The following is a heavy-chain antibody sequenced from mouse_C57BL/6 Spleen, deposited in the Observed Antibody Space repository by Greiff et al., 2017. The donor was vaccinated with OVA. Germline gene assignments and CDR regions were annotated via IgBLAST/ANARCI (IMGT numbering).Heavy chain of an antibody. V-gene: IGHV14-1*01. CDR2: IDPEDGDT. J-gene: IGHJ4*01. Sequence: VQLQQSGAELVRPGASVKLSCTASGFNIKDYYMHWVKQRPEQGLEWIGRIDPEDGDTDYAPKFQGKATMTADTSSNTAYLQLSSLTSEDTAVYYCTTRRLRGSYAMDYWGQGTSVTVSS. D-gene: IGHD2-4*01. CDR3: TTRRLRGSYAMDY. CDR1: GFNIKDYY.